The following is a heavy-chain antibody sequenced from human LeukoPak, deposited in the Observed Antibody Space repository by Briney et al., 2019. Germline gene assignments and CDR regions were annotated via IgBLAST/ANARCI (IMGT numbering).Heavy chain of an antibody. Sequence: GGSLRLSCAASGFIFSTYSINWVRQAPVKGLEWVSAISGSGGSTYYADSVKGRFTISRDNSKNTLYLQMNSLRAEDTAVYYCAKDSEDYDFWSGYSYYYYYGMDVWGQGTTVTVSS. CDR2: ISGSGGST. CDR1: GFIFSTYS. V-gene: IGHV3-23*01. D-gene: IGHD3-3*01. CDR3: AKDSEDYDFWSGYSYYYYYGMDV. J-gene: IGHJ6*02.